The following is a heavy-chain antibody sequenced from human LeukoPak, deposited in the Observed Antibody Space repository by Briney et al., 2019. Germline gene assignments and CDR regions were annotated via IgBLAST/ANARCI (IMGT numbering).Heavy chain of an antibody. CDR3: EGRDFSYMDV. Sequence: PETLSLTCTVSGGSISSSTYYWGWVRQPPGKGLECIGSIYYSGSTYYNPSLKSRVTISLDTSKNQFSLKLSSVTAADTAVYYCEGRDFSYMDVWGKGTTVTVSS. CDR1: GGSISSSTYY. J-gene: IGHJ6*03. V-gene: IGHV4-39*01. CDR2: IYYSGST.